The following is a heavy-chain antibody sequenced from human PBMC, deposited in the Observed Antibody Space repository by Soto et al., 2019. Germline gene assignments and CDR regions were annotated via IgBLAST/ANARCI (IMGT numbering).Heavy chain of an antibody. CDR2: ISAYNGNT. V-gene: IGHV1-18*04. J-gene: IGHJ6*02. D-gene: IGHD3-22*01. Sequence: ASVKVSCKASGYTFTSYGISWVRQAPRQGLEWMGWISAYNGNTNYAQKLQGRVTMTTDTSTSTAYMELRSLRSDDTAVYYCARRYYYDSSGYQVYYYYGMDVWGQGTTVTVSS. CDR1: GYTFTSYG. CDR3: ARRYYYDSSGYQVYYYYGMDV.